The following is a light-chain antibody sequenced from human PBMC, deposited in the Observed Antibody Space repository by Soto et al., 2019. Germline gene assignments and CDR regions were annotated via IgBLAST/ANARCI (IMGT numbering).Light chain of an antibody. J-gene: IGKJ3*01. Sequence: DIQMTQSPSSLSASVGDRVTITWRASQGINPYLAWFQQKPGKVPKLLIYATSTLQSGVPSRLSGSGFGTDFTLTISSLQPEDVATYYCKKHNSAPLFLGPGTKVDIK. CDR1: QGINPY. V-gene: IGKV1-27*01. CDR3: KKHNSAPLF. CDR2: ATS.